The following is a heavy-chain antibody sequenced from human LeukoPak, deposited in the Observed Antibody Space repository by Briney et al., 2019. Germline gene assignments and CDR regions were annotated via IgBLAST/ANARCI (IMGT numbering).Heavy chain of an antibody. CDR2: MKGKTDGGAT. CDR3: TTDWEGGPAS. V-gene: IGHV3-15*01. CDR1: GFTFSNAW. Sequence: GGSLRLSCAASGFTFSNAWMGWVRQAPGKGLEWVGRMKGKTDGGATDYAAPVKGRFTISRDDSKNTLYLQMNSLKTEDTAMYYCTTDWEGGPASWGQGTLVTVSS. J-gene: IGHJ5*02. D-gene: IGHD1-26*01.